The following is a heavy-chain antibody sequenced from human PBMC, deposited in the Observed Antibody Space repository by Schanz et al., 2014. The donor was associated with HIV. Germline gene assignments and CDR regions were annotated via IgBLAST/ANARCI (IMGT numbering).Heavy chain of an antibody. Sequence: EVQLLESGGGLVKPGGSLRLSCAASGFTFSYAWMNWVRQAPGKGLEWVALIKSKTDGGTTDYAAPVKGRFTISRDDSKNTLYLQMNSLKTEDTAVYFCTTRRFLGVVQDFWGRGTLVTVSS. J-gene: IGHJ4*02. CDR2: IKSKTDGGTT. CDR3: TTRRFLGVVQDF. CDR1: GFTFSYAW. V-gene: IGHV3-15*01. D-gene: IGHD3-3*01.